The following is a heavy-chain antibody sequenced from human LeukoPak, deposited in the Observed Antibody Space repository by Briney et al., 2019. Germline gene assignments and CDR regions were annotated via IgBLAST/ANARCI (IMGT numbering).Heavy chain of an antibody. CDR3: ARLHCSGGSCSPDY. CDR1: GFSFTTYW. J-gene: IGHJ4*02. CDR2: IDPSDSYS. D-gene: IGHD2-15*01. V-gene: IGHV5-10-1*01. Sequence: GESLKISCKGSGFSFTTYWITWVRQTPGKGPEWMGRIDPSDSYSNYSPPFQGHVTISADKSINTAYLQWSSLKASDTAMYYCARLHCSGGSCSPDYWGQGTLVTVSS.